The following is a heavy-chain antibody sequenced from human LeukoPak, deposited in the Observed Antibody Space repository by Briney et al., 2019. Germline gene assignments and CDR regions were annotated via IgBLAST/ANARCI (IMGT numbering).Heavy chain of an antibody. Sequence: SETLSLTCTVSGGSISPYSWSWIRQPPGKGLEWIDFFYPRGGTKYNPSLKSRVTISVDTSKNQFSLRLTSVTAADTALYYCARVSSLVPWYYMDVWGKGTTVTVSS. J-gene: IGHJ6*03. CDR1: GGSISPYS. CDR2: FYPRGGT. D-gene: IGHD6-13*01. CDR3: ARVSSLVPWYYMDV. V-gene: IGHV4-59*12.